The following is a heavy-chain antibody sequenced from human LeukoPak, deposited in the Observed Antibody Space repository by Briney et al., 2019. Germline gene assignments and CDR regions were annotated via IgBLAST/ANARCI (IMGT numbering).Heavy chain of an antibody. CDR2: INPNSGGT. D-gene: IGHD5-12*01. CDR3: ARGFMGYSGYDFFDY. J-gene: IGHJ4*02. CDR1: GYTFTGYY. V-gene: IGHV1-2*02. Sequence: GASVKVSCKASGYTFTGYYMHWVRQAPGQGLEWMGWINPNSGGTNYAQKFQGRVTMTRDTSISTAYMELSRLRSDDTAVYYCARGFMGYSGYDFFDYWGQGTLVTVSS.